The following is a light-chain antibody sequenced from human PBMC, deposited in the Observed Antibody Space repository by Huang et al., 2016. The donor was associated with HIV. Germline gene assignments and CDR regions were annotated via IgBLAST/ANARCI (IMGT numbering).Light chain of an antibody. Sequence: EIVLTQSPATLSLSPGERATLSCRASQSVGGYLAWYQQKPGQAPRLLIYDTSTRAACIPARFSGSGSETDFTLTISSLEPGDFAVYYCQQPGSFGQGTKVDIK. J-gene: IGKJ2*01. CDR3: QQPGS. CDR1: QSVGGY. V-gene: IGKV3-11*01. CDR2: DTS.